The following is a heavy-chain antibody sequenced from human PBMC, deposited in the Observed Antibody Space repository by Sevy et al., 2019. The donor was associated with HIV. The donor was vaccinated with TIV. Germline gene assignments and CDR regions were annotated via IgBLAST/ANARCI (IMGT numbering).Heavy chain of an antibody. V-gene: IGHV2-5*02. CDR1: GFSLKTSRVG. Sequence: SGPTLVNPTQTLTLTCTFSGFSLKTSRVGVGWIRQPPGKALEWLAVIYWDDDHRYSPSLKSRLTISKDASKNQVVLTMTNVDPADTATYYCSHSRGTYYFDSSGSPKFDPSPFNIWGQGTVVTVSS. D-gene: IGHD3-22*01. J-gene: IGHJ3*02. CDR3: SHSRGTYYFDSSGSPKFDPSPFNI. CDR2: IYWDDDH.